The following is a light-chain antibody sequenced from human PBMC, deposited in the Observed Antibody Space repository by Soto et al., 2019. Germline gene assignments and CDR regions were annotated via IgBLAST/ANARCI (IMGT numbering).Light chain of an antibody. CDR1: QSISSW. CDR3: QSRT. Sequence: DIPMTQSPSTLSASVGDRVTITCRASQSISSWLAWYQQKPGKAPKLLIYDASSLESGVPSRFSGSGSGTEFTLTISSLQPDDFATYYCQSRTFGQGTKVEIK. V-gene: IGKV1-5*01. J-gene: IGKJ1*01. CDR2: DAS.